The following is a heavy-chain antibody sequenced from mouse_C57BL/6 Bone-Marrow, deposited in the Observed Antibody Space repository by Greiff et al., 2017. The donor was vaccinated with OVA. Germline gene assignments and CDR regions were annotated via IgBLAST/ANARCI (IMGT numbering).Heavy chain of an antibody. CDR2: IYPRDGST. J-gene: IGHJ4*01. V-gene: IGHV1-85*01. D-gene: IGHD2-3*01. CDR1: GYTFTSYD. Sequence: QVQLKQSGPELVKPGASVKLSCKASGYTFTSYDINWVQQRPGQGLEWIGWIYPRDGSTKYNEKFKGKATLTVDTSSSTAYMELHSLTSEDSAVYFCARRRWLLRSAMDYWGQGTSVTVSS. CDR3: ARRRWLLRSAMDY.